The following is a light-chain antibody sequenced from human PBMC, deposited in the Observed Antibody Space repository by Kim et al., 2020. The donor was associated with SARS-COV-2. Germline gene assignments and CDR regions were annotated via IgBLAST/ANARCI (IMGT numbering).Light chain of an antibody. CDR3: SSYTTSDTLL. J-gene: IGLJ2*01. CDR2: DVN. CDR1: SSEIGNYDY. Sequence: GQSITISCTGTSSEIGNYDYVSWYQQHPGKAPKLMIYDVNKRPSGVSNRFSGSKSGNTASLTISGLQAEDETDDYCSSYTTSDTLLFGGGTQLTVL. V-gene: IGLV2-14*03.